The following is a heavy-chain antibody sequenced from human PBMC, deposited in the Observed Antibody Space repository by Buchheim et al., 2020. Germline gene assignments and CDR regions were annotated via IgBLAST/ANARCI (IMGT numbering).Heavy chain of an antibody. CDR1: GGTFSSYT. CDR2: IIPILGIA. Sequence: QVQLVQSGAEVKKPGSSVKVSCKASGGTFSSYTISWVRQAPGQGLEWMGRIIPILGIANYAQKFQGRVTITADKSTSTAYMELSILRSEDTAVYYCARDRRITMVRGVIGWFDPWGQGTL. J-gene: IGHJ5*02. V-gene: IGHV1-69*08. CDR3: ARDRRITMVRGVIGWFDP. D-gene: IGHD3-10*01.